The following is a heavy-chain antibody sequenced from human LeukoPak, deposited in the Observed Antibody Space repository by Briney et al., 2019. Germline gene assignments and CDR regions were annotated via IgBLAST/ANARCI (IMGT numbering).Heavy chain of an antibody. CDR3: AKSTGPIFGKGGYFDY. CDR2: IIPIFGTA. J-gene: IGHJ4*02. Sequence: SVKVSCKASGGTFGSYAISWVRQAPGQGLEWMGGIIPIFGTANYAQKFQGRVTITADKSTSTAYMELSSLRSEDTAVYYCAKSTGPIFGKGGYFDYWGQGTLVTVSS. D-gene: IGHD3-3*01. V-gene: IGHV1-69*06. CDR1: GGTFGSYA.